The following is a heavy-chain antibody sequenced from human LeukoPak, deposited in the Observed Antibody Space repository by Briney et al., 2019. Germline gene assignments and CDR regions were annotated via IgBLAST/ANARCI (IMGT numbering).Heavy chain of an antibody. CDR1: GFTVSSNY. Sequence: GGSLRLSCTASGFTVSSNYISWVRQAPGKGLEWVSVIFSGGGTYYADSVKGRFTISRDNSKNTLYLRMNSLRAEDTAVYYCASRMVATMLFDYYGMDVWGQGTTATVSS. J-gene: IGHJ6*02. CDR3: ASRMVATMLFDYYGMDV. V-gene: IGHV3-66*01. D-gene: IGHD5-12*01. CDR2: IFSGGGT.